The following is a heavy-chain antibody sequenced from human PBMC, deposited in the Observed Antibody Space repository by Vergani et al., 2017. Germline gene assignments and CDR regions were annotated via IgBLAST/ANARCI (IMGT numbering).Heavy chain of an antibody. J-gene: IGHJ4*02. CDR1: GYTFTGYY. Sequence: QVQLVQSGAEVKKPGASVKVSCKASGYTFTGYYMHWVRQAPGQGLEWMGWINPNSGGTNYAQKLQGRVTMTTDTSTSTAYMELRSLRSDDTAVYYCARGIGYCSGGSCSLYYFDYWGQGTLVTVSS. CDR2: INPNSGGT. D-gene: IGHD2-15*01. CDR3: ARGIGYCSGGSCSLYYFDY. V-gene: IGHV1-2*02.